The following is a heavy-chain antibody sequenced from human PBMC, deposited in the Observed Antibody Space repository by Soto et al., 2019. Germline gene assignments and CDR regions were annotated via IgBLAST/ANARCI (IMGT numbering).Heavy chain of an antibody. D-gene: IGHD6-19*01. Sequence: PSETLSLTCAVYGGSFSGYYWSWIRQPPGKGLEWIGEINHSGSTNYNPSLKSRVTISVDTSKNQFSLKLSSVTAADTAVYYCARGAAVAGTIDYWGQGTLVTVSS. CDR2: INHSGST. J-gene: IGHJ4*02. V-gene: IGHV4-34*01. CDR1: GGSFSGYY. CDR3: ARGAAVAGTIDY.